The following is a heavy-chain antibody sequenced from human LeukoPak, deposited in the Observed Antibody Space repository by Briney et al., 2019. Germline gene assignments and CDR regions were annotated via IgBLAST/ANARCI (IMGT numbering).Heavy chain of an antibody. CDR2: IYSGGST. CDR1: GLTVSINY. V-gene: IGHV3-53*01. Sequence: GGSQTLSCAASGLTVSINYMSWARHAPGGGREWLSVIYSGGSTYYADSVKGRFTISRDNSKNTLYIQMNSLRAEDAAVYYCARMVGLMKDAFDIWGQGTMVTVSS. D-gene: IGHD2-15*01. J-gene: IGHJ3*02. CDR3: ARMVGLMKDAFDI.